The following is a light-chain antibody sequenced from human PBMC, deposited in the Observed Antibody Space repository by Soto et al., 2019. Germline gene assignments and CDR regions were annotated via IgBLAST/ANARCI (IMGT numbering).Light chain of an antibody. CDR3: SSYTNSNTRV. CDR1: NSDVGDYNY. J-gene: IGLJ1*01. CDR2: EVS. V-gene: IGLV2-14*01. Sequence: QSVLTQPASVSGSPGQSITISCTGTNSDVGDYNYVSWYQQHPGKAPKLIIYEVSNRPSGISDRFSASKSGNTASLTISGLQAEDEADYSCSSYTNSNTRVFGTGTKVTVL.